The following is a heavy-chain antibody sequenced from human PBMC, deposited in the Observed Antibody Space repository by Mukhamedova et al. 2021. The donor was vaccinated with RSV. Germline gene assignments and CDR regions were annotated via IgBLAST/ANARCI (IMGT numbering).Heavy chain of an antibody. CDR2: ISSSSTTI. J-gene: IGHJ4*02. Sequence: YISSSSTTIYYADSVKGRFTISRDNAKNSLYLQMNSLRAEDTAVYYCARGWASSGFDYWGQGTLVTVSS. V-gene: IGHV3-48*01. D-gene: IGHD6-19*01. CDR3: ARGWASSGFDY.